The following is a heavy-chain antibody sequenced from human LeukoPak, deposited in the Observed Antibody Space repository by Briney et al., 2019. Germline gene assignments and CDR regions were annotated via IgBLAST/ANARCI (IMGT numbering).Heavy chain of an antibody. Sequence: ASVKVSCKASGYTFTSYGINWVRQAPGQGLEWMGWISAYNGNTNYAQKLQGRVTMTTDTSTSTAYMELRSLRSDDTAVYYCARDLGRITMVRGAKNALGYYYYYMDVWGKGTTVTISS. V-gene: IGHV1-18*01. CDR1: GYTFTSYG. D-gene: IGHD3-10*01. CDR3: ARDLGRITMVRGAKNALGYYYYYMDV. CDR2: ISAYNGNT. J-gene: IGHJ6*03.